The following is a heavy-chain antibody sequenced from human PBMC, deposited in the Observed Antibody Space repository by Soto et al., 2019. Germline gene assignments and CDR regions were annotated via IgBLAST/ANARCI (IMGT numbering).Heavy chain of an antibody. CDR2: IKEDGGTK. D-gene: IGHD2-2*01. CDR1: GFTFSSYW. CDR3: ARARYYFDY. Sequence: GGSLRLSCAASGFTFSSYWMTWVRQAPGKGLEWVANIKEDGGTKHYVDSVRGRFTISRDNAKNSLSLEMNSLRAEDTAVYYWARARYYFDYWGQGTQVTVSS. J-gene: IGHJ4*02. V-gene: IGHV3-7*02.